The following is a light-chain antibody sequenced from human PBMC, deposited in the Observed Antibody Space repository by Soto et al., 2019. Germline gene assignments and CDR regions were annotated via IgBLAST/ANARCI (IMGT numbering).Light chain of an antibody. CDR3: QQYDNLPYT. J-gene: IGKJ2*01. Sequence: DVQMTQSPSSLSASVGDRVTITCQASQDISNYLNWYQQKPGKAPKLLIYEASNLETGVPSRFSGSGSRTDFTFTISSRQPEDNATYYCQQYDNLPYTFGQGTKLEIK. CDR2: EAS. CDR1: QDISNY. V-gene: IGKV1-33*01.